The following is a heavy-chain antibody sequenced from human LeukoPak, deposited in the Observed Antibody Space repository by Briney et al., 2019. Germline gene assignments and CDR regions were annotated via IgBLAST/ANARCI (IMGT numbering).Heavy chain of an antibody. D-gene: IGHD6-25*01. CDR3: ARFAAGGSYYYYMDV. CDR1: GFTFSSYS. J-gene: IGHJ6*03. Sequence: GGSLRLSCAASGFTFSSYSMNWVRQAPGKGLEWVSSISSSSSYIYYADSVKGRFTISRDNAKNSLYLQMNSLRADDTAVYYCARFAAGGSYYYYMDVWGEGTTVTVSS. V-gene: IGHV3-21*01. CDR2: ISSSSSYI.